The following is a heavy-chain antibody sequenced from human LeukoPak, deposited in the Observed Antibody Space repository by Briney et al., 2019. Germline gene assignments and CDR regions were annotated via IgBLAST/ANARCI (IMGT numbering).Heavy chain of an antibody. V-gene: IGHV1-3*01. D-gene: IGHD3-22*01. J-gene: IGHJ4*02. CDR2: INAGNGNT. CDR3: ARRGYDSSGYQEFDY. CDR1: GYTFTSYA. Sequence: ASVKVSCTASGYTFTSYAMHWVRQAPGQRLEWMGWINAGNGNTKYSQKFQGRVTITRDTSASTAYMELSSLRSEDTAVYYCARRGYDSSGYQEFDYWGQGTLVTVSS.